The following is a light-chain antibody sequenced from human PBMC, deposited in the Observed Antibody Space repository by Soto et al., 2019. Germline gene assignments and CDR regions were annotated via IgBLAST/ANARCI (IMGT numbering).Light chain of an antibody. V-gene: IGKV1-5*01. Sequence: DIQMTQSPATVSSSVRERFTITCRASQTINSWLAWYQQKPGKAPNLLIYDASTLERGVPSRFSGTGSGTEFTLTIDSLQPDDFATYYCQQYHTSSITFGQGTRLEIK. J-gene: IGKJ5*01. CDR1: QTINSW. CDR3: QQYHTSSIT. CDR2: DAS.